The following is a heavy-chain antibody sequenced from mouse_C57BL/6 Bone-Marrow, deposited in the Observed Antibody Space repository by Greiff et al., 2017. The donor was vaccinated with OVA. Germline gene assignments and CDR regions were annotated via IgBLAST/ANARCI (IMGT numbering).Heavy chain of an antibody. J-gene: IGHJ2*01. V-gene: IGHV1-76*01. CDR2: IYPGSGNT. CDR3: ARVGAHYFDY. Sequence: QVQLKESGAELVRPGASVKLSCKASGYTFTDYYINWVKQRPGQGLEWIARIYPGSGNTYYNEKFKGKATLTAEKSSSTAYMQLSSLTSEDSAVYFCARVGAHYFDYWGQGTTLTVSS. CDR1: GYTFTDYY.